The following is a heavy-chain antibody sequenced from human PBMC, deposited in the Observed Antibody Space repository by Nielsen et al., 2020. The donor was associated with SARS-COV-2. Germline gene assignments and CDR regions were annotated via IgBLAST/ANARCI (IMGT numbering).Heavy chain of an antibody. Sequence: GESLKISCAASGFTVSSNYMSWVRQAPGKGLEWVSVIYSGGSTYYADSLKGRFTISRDNSKNTLYLQMNSLGADDTAIYYCTRRVAGGTMDVWGQGTTVTVSS. CDR2: IYSGGST. CDR3: TRRVAGGTMDV. J-gene: IGHJ6*02. CDR1: GFTVSSNY. V-gene: IGHV3-53*01. D-gene: IGHD6-19*01.